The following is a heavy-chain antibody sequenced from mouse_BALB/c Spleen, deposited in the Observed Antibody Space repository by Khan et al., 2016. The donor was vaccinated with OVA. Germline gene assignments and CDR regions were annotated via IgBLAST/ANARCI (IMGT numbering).Heavy chain of an antibody. CDR3: PRHGYVAGFTY. V-gene: IGHV1S135*01. CDR1: GYSFTSYY. CDR2: VDPFSGGT. D-gene: IGHD2-2*01. Sequence: MQLEESGPELMKPAASVKISCKASGYSFTSYYLHWVMQSHGESLEWIGYVDPFSGGTTYNQKFKGKATLTVDKSSSTAYMHLSNLTSEDSAVYYCPRHGYVAGFTYWGQGTLVTVSA. J-gene: IGHJ3*01.